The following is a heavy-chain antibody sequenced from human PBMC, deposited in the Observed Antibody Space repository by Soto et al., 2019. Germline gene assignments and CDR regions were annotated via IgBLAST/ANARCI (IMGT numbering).Heavy chain of an antibody. CDR1: GYTFTSYD. CDR3: ARGLVVVSATYWYFDL. Sequence: QVQLVQSGAEVKKPGASVKVSCKASGYTFTSYDINWVRQAAGQELEWIGWMNPNSGKAVYAQKFQGRVTMAGNTSISTAYMELSSLRSDDTAVYFCARGLVVVSATYWYFDLWGRGTLVTVSS. V-gene: IGHV1-8*01. D-gene: IGHD2-15*01. CDR2: MNPNSGKA. J-gene: IGHJ2*01.